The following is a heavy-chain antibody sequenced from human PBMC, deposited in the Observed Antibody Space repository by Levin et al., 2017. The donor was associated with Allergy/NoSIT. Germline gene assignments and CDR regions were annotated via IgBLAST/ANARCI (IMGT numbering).Heavy chain of an antibody. V-gene: IGHV2-70*04. J-gene: IGHJ6*02. CDR3: ARETNYYGTDV. Sequence: TLSLTCTFSGFSLTTDGMRVSWIRQPPGKALEWLARIDWDDDKFYSTSLKTRLTVSKDTSKNQVVLTMTNMDPVDTATYYCARETNYYGTDVWGQGTTVTVSS. CDR2: IDWDDDK. CDR1: GFSLTTDGMR.